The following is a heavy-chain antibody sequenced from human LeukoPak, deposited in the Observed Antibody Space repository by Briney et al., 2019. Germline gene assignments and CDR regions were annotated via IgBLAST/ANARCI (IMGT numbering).Heavy chain of an antibody. D-gene: IGHD5-12*01. CDR3: TRAEVATNLPDY. V-gene: IGHV1-2*06. CDR1: GYTFIAYY. Sequence: ASVKVSCKASGYTFIAYYVHWVRQAPGQGLEWMGRINPNSGGTNYAQNFQGRVTMTRDTSISTVYMELNRLTSDDTAVYYCTRAEVATNLPDYWGQGTLVTVSS. CDR2: INPNSGGT. J-gene: IGHJ4*02.